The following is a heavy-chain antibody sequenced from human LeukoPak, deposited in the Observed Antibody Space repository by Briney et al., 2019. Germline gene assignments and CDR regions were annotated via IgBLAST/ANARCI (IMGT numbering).Heavy chain of an antibody. CDR3: ARARSPYNWNSLDY. CDR2: INWNGGST. J-gene: IGHJ4*02. V-gene: IGHV3-20*04. CDR1: GFTFDDYG. Sequence: PGGSLRLSCAASGFTFDDYGMSWVRQAPGKGLEWVSGINWNGGSTGYADSVKGRFTISRDNAKNSLYLQMNSLRAEDTALYYCARARSPYNWNSLDYWGQETLVTVSS. D-gene: IGHD1-7*01.